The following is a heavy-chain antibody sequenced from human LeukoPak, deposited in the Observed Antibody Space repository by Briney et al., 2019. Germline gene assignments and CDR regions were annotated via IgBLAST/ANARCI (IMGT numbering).Heavy chain of an antibody. V-gene: IGHV3-21*01. CDR1: GFTFHYYG. CDR3: ARGREPYTNTDWFDP. J-gene: IGHJ5*02. CDR2: ISSSGVYT. D-gene: IGHD2-2*02. Sequence: GRSLRLSCAASGFTFHYYGMNWGRQAPGKGLEWVSSISSSGVYTYYADSVKGRFTISRDNAENSLYLQMDSLRAEDTGLYYCARGREPYTNTDWFDPWGQGTLVTVSS.